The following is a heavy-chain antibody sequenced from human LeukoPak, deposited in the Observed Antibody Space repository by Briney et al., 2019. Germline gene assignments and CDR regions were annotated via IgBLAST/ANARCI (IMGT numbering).Heavy chain of an antibody. CDR1: GDSINAYY. CDR2: ISYSGST. J-gene: IGHJ4*02. V-gene: IGHV4-59*08. D-gene: IGHD1-26*01. Sequence: PSETLSLTCTVSGDSINAYYWSWIRQSPGKGLECIGYISYSGSTKYNPSLRSRVTILVDTSKNQFSLKLNSVTAADTAVYYCARYDGSPANYLDYWGQGNVVTVSS. CDR3: ARYDGSPANYLDY.